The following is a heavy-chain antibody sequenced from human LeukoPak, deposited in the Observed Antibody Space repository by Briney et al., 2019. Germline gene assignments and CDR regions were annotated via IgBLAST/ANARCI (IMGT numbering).Heavy chain of an antibody. CDR2: IRYDGSNK. CDR3: ANSLHDFWSGYYYYYYMDV. Sequence: GGSLRLSCAASGFTFSSYGMHWVRQAPGKGLEWVAFIRYDGSNKYYADSVKGRFTISRDNSKNTLYLQMNSLRAEDTAVYYCANSLHDFWSGYYYYYYMDVWGKGTTVTVSS. V-gene: IGHV3-30*02. CDR1: GFTFSSYG. D-gene: IGHD3-3*01. J-gene: IGHJ6*03.